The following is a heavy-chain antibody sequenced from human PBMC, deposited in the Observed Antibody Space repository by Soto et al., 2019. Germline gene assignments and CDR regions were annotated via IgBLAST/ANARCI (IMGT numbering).Heavy chain of an antibody. V-gene: IGHV5-51*01. CDR2: IFPSDSDT. CDR1: GYTFPDYW. D-gene: IGHD4-4*01. CDR3: ARRERDFSKLDH. J-gene: IGHJ5*02. Sequence: GESLKISCQGSGYTFPDYWIAGGRQMPGKGLEEGGFIFPSDSDTRYSPSFEGQVIISVDPSINTAYLQFTSLEASDSAIYYCARRERDFSKLDHWGHGTLVTVSS.